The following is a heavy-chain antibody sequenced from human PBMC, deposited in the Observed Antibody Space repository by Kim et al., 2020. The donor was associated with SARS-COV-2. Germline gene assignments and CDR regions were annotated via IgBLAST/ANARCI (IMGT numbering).Heavy chain of an antibody. CDR3: GGSGSSQYNWFDP. V-gene: IGHV4-34*01. CDR2: INHSGST. CDR1: GGSFSGYY. D-gene: IGHD3-10*01. J-gene: IGHJ5*02. Sequence: SETLSLTCAVYGGSFSGYYWSWIRQPPGKGLEWIGEINHSGSTNYNPSLKSRVTISVDTSKNQFSLKLSSVTAADTAVYYCGGSGSSQYNWFDPWGQGTLVTVSS.